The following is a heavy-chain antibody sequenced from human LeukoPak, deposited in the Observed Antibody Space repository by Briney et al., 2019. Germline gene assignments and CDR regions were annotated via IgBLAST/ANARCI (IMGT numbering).Heavy chain of an antibody. Sequence: PGGSLRLSCAASGFTFSSYSLNWVRQAPGKGLEWVSSISSSSSYIYYADSVKGRFTISRDNSKNTLYLQMNSLRAEDTAVYYCARAWDGYDAKRGGFDYWGQGTLVTVSS. CDR2: ISSSSSYI. D-gene: IGHD5-12*01. CDR3: ARAWDGYDAKRGGFDY. CDR1: GFTFSSYS. V-gene: IGHV3-21*04. J-gene: IGHJ4*02.